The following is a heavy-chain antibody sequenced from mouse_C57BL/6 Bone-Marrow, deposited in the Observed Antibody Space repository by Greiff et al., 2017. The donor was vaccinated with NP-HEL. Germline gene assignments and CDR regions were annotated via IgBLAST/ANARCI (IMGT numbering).Heavy chain of an antibody. CDR3: ARGNYYGAHYAMDY. D-gene: IGHD1-1*01. CDR1: GFTFTDYY. CDR2: VYPYNGGT. V-gene: IGHV1-36*01. Sequence: EVQLQQSGPVLVKPGPSVKISCKASGFTFTDYYMHWVKQSHGKSLEWIGLVYPYNGGTSYNQKFKGKATLTVDTSSSTAYMELNRLTSEDSAVYDGARGNYYGAHYAMDYWGQGTSVTVSS. J-gene: IGHJ4*01.